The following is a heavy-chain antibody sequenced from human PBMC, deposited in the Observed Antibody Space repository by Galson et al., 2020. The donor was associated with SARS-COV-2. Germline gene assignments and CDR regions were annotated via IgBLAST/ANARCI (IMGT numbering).Heavy chain of an antibody. D-gene: IGHD2-2*01. J-gene: IGHJ4*02. Sequence: GGSLRLSCAASRFTFSLFGMHWVRQAPGEGLEWVATISYNGSNIYYADSVKGRFTISRDNSKNTLHLQMNSLRPGDTAVYYCAKAVGSTSWVLDYWGQGTLVTVSS. V-gene: IGHV3-30*18. CDR2: ISYNGSNI. CDR1: RFTFSLFG. CDR3: AKAVGSTSWVLDY.